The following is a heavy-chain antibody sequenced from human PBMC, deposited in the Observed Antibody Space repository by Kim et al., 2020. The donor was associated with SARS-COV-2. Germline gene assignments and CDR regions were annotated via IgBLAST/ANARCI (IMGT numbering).Heavy chain of an antibody. CDR2: IYYSGST. CDR3: ARAGGSYFRYGMDV. CDR1: GGSISSYY. Sequence: SETLSLTCTVSGGSISSYYWSWIRQPPGKGLEWIGYIYYSGSTNYNPSLKSRVTISVDTSKNQFSLKLSSVTAADTAVYYCARAGGSYFRYGMDVWGQGTTVTVSS. J-gene: IGHJ6*02. D-gene: IGHD1-26*01. V-gene: IGHV4-59*01.